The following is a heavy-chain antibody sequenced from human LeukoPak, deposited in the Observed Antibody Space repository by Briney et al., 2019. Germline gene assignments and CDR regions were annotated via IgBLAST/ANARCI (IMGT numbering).Heavy chain of an antibody. V-gene: IGHV1-18*01. CDR1: GYTFTSYG. Sequence: ASVKVSCKASGYTFTSYGISWVRQAPGQGLEWMGGISAYNGNTNYAQKPQGRVTMTTDTSTSTACMELRSLRSDDTAVYYCARPYYDSSAPPYDYWGQGTLVTVSS. CDR2: ISAYNGNT. CDR3: ARPYYDSSAPPYDY. J-gene: IGHJ4*02. D-gene: IGHD3-22*01.